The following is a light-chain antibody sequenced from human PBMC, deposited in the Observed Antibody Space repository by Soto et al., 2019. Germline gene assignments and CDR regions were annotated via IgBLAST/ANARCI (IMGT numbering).Light chain of an antibody. V-gene: IGKV1-17*01. CDR1: QGIGNG. Sequence: DIQRTQAPSSLAASVGVSVTITCRASQGIGNGLSWFQQKPGKAPKRLIYAASTLQSGVPSRFSGSGSGTEFTLTISSLQPEDFATYHCLRHNDYPITFGQGTRLEIK. CDR2: AAS. J-gene: IGKJ5*01. CDR3: LRHNDYPIT.